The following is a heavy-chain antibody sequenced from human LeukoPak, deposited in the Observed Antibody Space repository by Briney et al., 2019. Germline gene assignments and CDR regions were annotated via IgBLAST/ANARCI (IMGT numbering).Heavy chain of an antibody. V-gene: IGHV3-11*04. CDR2: ISSSGSTI. J-gene: IGHJ4*02. D-gene: IGHD3-3*01. CDR3: ARYYDFWSGYPHGLDY. Sequence: GGSLRLSCAASGFTFSDYYMSRIRQAPGKGLEWVSYISSSGSTIYYADSVKGRFTISRDNAKNSLYLQMNSLRAEDTAVYYCARYYDFWSGYPHGLDYWGQGTLVTVSS. CDR1: GFTFSDYY.